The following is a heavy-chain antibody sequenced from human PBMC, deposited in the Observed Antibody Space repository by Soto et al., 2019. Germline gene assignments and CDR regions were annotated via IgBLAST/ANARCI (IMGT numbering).Heavy chain of an antibody. Sequence: SETLSLTCTVSGGSISSSSYYWGWIRQPPGKGLEWIGSIYYSGSTYYNPSLKSRVTISVGTSKNQFSLKLSSVTAADTAVYYCARQITIFGVVNYYYYGMDVWGQGTTVTVSS. CDR3: ARQITIFGVVNYYYYGMDV. CDR2: IYYSGST. J-gene: IGHJ6*02. CDR1: GGSISSSSYY. V-gene: IGHV4-39*01. D-gene: IGHD3-3*01.